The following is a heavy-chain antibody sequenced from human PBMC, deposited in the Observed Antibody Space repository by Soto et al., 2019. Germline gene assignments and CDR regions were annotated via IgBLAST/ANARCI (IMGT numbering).Heavy chain of an antibody. V-gene: IGHV3-33*01. D-gene: IGHD3-16*01. Sequence: QVQLVESGGGVVQPGRSLRLSCAASGFMFSAYGMHWVRQAPGKGLEWVAVIWYDGSKKYYEDSVKGRFTISRDNSKSPLYLQMKSLGAEDTAVFFCARVYLKVWGGGDLDLWGRGTLVTVSS. J-gene: IGHJ2*01. CDR1: GFMFSAYG. CDR2: IWYDGSKK. CDR3: ARVYLKVWGGGDLDL.